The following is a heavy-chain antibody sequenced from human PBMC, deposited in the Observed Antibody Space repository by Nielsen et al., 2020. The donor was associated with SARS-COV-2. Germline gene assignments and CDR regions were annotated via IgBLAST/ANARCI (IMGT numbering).Heavy chain of an antibody. D-gene: IGHD3-22*01. CDR3: ARALYYYDSSDYKEGNWFDP. CDR2: ISAYNGNT. Sequence: ASVKVSCKASGYTFTSYGISWVRQAPGQGLEWMGWISAYNGNTNYAQKLQGRVTMTTDTSTSTAYMELRSLRSDDTAVYYCARALYYYDSSDYKEGNWFDPWGQGTLVTVSS. CDR1: GYTFTSYG. V-gene: IGHV1-18*01. J-gene: IGHJ5*02.